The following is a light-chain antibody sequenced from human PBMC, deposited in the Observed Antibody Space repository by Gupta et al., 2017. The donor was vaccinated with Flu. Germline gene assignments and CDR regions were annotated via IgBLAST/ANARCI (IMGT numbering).Light chain of an antibody. Sequence: DIVLTQSPGTLSLSPGERATLSCRASQSVSTNNLAWYQHKPGQAPRLLIYGASNRATGIPDRFSGSGSGTDFTLTISRLEPEDFALYYCQQYGSSPRTFGLGTKVEIK. V-gene: IGKV3-20*01. CDR3: QQYGSSPRT. CDR2: GAS. CDR1: QSVSTNN. J-gene: IGKJ1*01.